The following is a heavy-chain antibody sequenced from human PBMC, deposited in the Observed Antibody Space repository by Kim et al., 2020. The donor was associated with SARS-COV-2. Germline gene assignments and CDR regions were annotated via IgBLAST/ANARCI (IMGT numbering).Heavy chain of an antibody. V-gene: IGHV4-34*01. J-gene: IGHJ4*02. CDR3: ARASMVRGVLDY. Sequence: NYNPSLKSRVTISVDTSRNQFSLKLSSVTAADTAVYYCARASMVRGVLDYWGQGTLVTVSS. D-gene: IGHD3-10*01.